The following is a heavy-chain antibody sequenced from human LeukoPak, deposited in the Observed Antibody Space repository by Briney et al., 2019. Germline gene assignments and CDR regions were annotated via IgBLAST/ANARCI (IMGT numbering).Heavy chain of an antibody. Sequence: GGSLRLSCAASGFTFSSYWMSWVRQAPGEGLEWVANIDQDGSEKYCMDSVKGRFTISRDNAKNSLYLQMNSLRAEDTAVYYCARDRALDYWGQGTLVTVSS. V-gene: IGHV3-7*01. CDR2: IDQDGSEK. CDR1: GFTFSSYW. CDR3: ARDRALDY. D-gene: IGHD3-10*01. J-gene: IGHJ4*02.